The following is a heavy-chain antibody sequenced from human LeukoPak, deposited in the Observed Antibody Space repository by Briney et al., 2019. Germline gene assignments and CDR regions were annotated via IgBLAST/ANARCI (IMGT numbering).Heavy chain of an antibody. J-gene: IGHJ4*02. CDR2: IRGNGATT. D-gene: IGHD6-19*01. Sequence: GGSLRLSCAASGFTFSSYAMSWVRQAPGKGPEWVAAIRGNGATTDYADSVKGRFTISRDNSKSTLYLQMNSLRAEDTAVYYCAKAYHDSGCLIDYWGQGTLVTVSS. CDR3: AKAYHDSGCLIDY. V-gene: IGHV3-23*01. CDR1: GFTFSSYA.